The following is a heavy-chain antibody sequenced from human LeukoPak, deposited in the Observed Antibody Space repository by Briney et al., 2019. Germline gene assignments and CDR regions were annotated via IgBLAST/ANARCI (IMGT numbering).Heavy chain of an antibody. D-gene: IGHD5-24*01. CDR1: GFPFSSYW. Sequence: GGSLRLSCVASGFPFSSYWMTWVREAPGKGLEWVTNIKQDGSKKSYVDSVKGRFTISRDNAKNSLYLQMNSLRAEDTAIYYCTRVGYIDEGIDYWGQGTLVTVSS. CDR3: TRVGYIDEGIDY. J-gene: IGHJ4*02. V-gene: IGHV3-7*04. CDR2: IKQDGSKK.